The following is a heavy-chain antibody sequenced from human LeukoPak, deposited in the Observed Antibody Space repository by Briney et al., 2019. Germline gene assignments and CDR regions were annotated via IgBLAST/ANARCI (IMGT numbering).Heavy chain of an antibody. CDR2: IYYSGST. Sequence: KPSETLSLTCTVSGGSIISISYYWGWIRQPPGKGLEWIGSIYYSGSTYYNPSLKSRVTISVDTSKNQFSLKLSSVTAADTAVYYCARAPLWFGELFEPKLFDYWGQGTLVTVSS. J-gene: IGHJ4*02. CDR1: GGSIISISYY. V-gene: IGHV4-39*07. CDR3: ARAPLWFGELFEPKLFDY. D-gene: IGHD3-10*01.